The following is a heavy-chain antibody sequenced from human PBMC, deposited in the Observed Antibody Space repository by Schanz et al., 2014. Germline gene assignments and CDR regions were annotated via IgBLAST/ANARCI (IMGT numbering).Heavy chain of an antibody. D-gene: IGHD2-21*01. Sequence: QVQLVQSGAEVKKPGASVKVSCKASGYTLTAYYMHWVRQAPGQGLGWMGWINPDSGGTNYAQKFQGRVTMTRDMSINTAYMELSRLRSDDSAVYYCAREDVVVVGVDFSYYYGMDVWGQGTTVTVSS. CDR3: AREDVVVVGVDFSYYYGMDV. CDR1: GYTLTAYY. J-gene: IGHJ6*02. V-gene: IGHV1-2*02. CDR2: INPDSGGT.